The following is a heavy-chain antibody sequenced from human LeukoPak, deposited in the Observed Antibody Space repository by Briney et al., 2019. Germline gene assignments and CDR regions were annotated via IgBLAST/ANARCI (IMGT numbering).Heavy chain of an antibody. CDR1: GFTFSSYG. J-gene: IGHJ5*02. CDR2: ISYDGSNK. CDR3: AKDRGGAYCGGDCYYNWFDP. Sequence: PGRSLRLSCAASGFTFSSYGMHWVRQAPGKGLEWVAVISYDGSNKYYADSVKGRFTISRDNSKNTLYLQMNSLRAEDTAVYYCAKDRGGAYCGGDCYYNWFDPWGQGTLVTVSS. D-gene: IGHD2-21*02. V-gene: IGHV3-30*18.